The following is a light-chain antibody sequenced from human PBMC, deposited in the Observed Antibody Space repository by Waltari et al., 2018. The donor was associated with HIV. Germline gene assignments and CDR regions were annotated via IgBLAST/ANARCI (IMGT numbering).Light chain of an antibody. V-gene: IGLV2-8*01. Sequence: QSALTQPPSASGSPGQSVTISCTGTSSDVGGYDYVPCYQHHPGKVPRLIMYEGSKRPSGVPDRFSGFKSGNTSSLTVSGLQAEDEADYYCTSYAGSGEYVFGTGTKVTVL. CDR2: EGS. J-gene: IGLJ1*01. CDR3: TSYAGSGEYV. CDR1: SSDVGGYDY.